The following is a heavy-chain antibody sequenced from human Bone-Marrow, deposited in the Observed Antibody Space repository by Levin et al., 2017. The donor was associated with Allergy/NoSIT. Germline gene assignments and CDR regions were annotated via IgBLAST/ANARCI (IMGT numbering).Heavy chain of an antibody. D-gene: IGHD4-17*01. Sequence: GSLRLSCDVSGYSINAGYYWGWIRQPPGKGLEWIGSIYHTGSTFYNPSLKSRVTISVDTSKNQFSLKLNPLTYADTAVYYCARDQLEYGAYAALDIWGLGTMVAVSS. J-gene: IGHJ3*02. CDR1: GYSINAGYY. CDR2: IYHTGST. V-gene: IGHV4-38-2*02. CDR3: ARDQLEYGAYAALDI.